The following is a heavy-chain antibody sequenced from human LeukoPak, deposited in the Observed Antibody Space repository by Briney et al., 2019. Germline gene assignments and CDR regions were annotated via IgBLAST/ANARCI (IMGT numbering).Heavy chain of an antibody. CDR3: ATSLQMTRVVY. Sequence: SETLSLTCAVYGGSFSGYYWSWIRRPPGKGLEWIGEINHSGSTNYNPSLKSRVTISVDTSKNQFSLKLSSVTAADTAVYYCATSLQMTRVVYWGQGTLVTVSS. CDR1: GGSFSGYY. D-gene: IGHD4-11*01. J-gene: IGHJ4*02. CDR2: INHSGST. V-gene: IGHV4-34*01.